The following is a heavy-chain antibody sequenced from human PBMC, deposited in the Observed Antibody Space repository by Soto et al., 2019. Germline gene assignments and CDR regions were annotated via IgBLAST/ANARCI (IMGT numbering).Heavy chain of an antibody. Sequence: QVQLVQSGGEVKKPGASVKVSCKASGYTFTIYGINWVRQAPGQGLEWMGWISADNGNTNYAQKPQGRVTMTTDTSTSTAYMAQRSLIDDDTAVYYGAAALEYSGYAGMDVWGQGPTFTVSS. V-gene: IGHV1-18*01. CDR2: ISADNGNT. D-gene: IGHD5-12*01. CDR1: GYTFTIYG. CDR3: AAALEYSGYAGMDV. J-gene: IGHJ6*02.